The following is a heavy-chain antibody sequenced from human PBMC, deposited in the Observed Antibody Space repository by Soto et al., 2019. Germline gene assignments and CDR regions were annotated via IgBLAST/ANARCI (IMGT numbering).Heavy chain of an antibody. CDR3: AKEMNRGISGAGTGAFDS. D-gene: IGHD6-13*01. CDR1: GFTFSSYA. Sequence: EVQLLESGGGLVQPGGSLRLSCAASGFTFSSYAMSWVRQAPGRGLQWVSAIGGSGSSTYYADSVKGRFTISRDNYKKSVQLQMNSLRAEDTAVYYCAKEMNRGISGAGTGAFDSWGQGTMVTVSS. V-gene: IGHV3-23*01. CDR2: IGGSGSST. J-gene: IGHJ3*02.